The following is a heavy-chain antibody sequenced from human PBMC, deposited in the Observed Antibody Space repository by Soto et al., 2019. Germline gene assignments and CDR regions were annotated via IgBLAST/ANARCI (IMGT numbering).Heavy chain of an antibody. CDR2: ISSSSSTI. CDR1: GFTFSSYS. V-gene: IGHV3-48*01. D-gene: IGHD1-26*01. CDR3: AREEGLLNWFDP. Sequence: EVQLVESGGGLVQPGGSLRLSCAASGFTFSSYSMNWVRQAPGKGLEWVSYISSSSSTIYYADSVKGRFTISRDNAKNSLYLQMNSLRAEDTAVSYWAREEGLLNWFDPWGQGTLVTVSS. J-gene: IGHJ5*02.